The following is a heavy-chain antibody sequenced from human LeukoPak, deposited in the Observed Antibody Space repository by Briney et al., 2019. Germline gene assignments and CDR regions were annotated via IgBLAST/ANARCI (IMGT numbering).Heavy chain of an antibody. CDR3: AREVDYGDYSSWFDP. D-gene: IGHD4-17*01. V-gene: IGHV3-7*01. CDR1: GFTFSSYA. J-gene: IGHJ5*02. CDR2: IKQDGSEK. Sequence: GGSLRLSCAASGFTFSSYAMHWVRQAPGKGLEWVANIKQDGSEKYYVDSVKGRFTISRDNAKNSLYLQMNSLRAEDTAVYYCAREVDYGDYSSWFDPWGQGTLVTVSS.